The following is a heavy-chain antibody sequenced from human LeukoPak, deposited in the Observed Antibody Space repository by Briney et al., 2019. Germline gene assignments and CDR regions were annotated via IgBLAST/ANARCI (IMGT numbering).Heavy chain of an antibody. CDR3: ARLNEMATMDPLLQNDAFDI. CDR1: GGTFSSYA. D-gene: IGHD5-24*01. CDR2: IIPIFGTA. Sequence: ASVKVSCKASGGTFSSYAISWVRQAPGQGLEWMGRIIPIFGTANYAQKFQGRVTMTRDTSTSTVYMELSSLRSEDTAVYYCARLNEMATMDPLLQNDAFDIWGQGTMVTVSS. J-gene: IGHJ3*02. V-gene: IGHV1-69*05.